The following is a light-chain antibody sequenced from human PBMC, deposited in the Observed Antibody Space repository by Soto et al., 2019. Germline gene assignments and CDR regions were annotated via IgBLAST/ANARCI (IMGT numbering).Light chain of an antibody. V-gene: IGKV3-11*01. J-gene: IGKJ5*01. CDR1: QSVSSY. CDR2: GGS. CDR3: QQRSNWPVT. Sequence: EIVLTQSPATLSLSPGERATLSCRASQSVSSYLAWYQQKPGQAPRLLISGGSNRAAGIPARFSGSGSGTDFTLTISSLEPEDFAVYYCQQRSNWPVTFGQGTRLEI.